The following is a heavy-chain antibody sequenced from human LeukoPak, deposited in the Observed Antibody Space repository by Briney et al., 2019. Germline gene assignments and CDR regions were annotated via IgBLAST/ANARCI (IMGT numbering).Heavy chain of an antibody. CDR2: ISWNSGSI. CDR3: ARDLGSRRYAFDI. J-gene: IGHJ3*02. D-gene: IGHD1-26*01. CDR1: GFTFDDYA. Sequence: GGSLRLSCAASGFTFDDYAMHWVRQAPGKGLEWVSGISWNSGSIGYADSVKGRFTISRDNSKNTLYLQMNSLRAEDTAVYYCARDLGSRRYAFDIWGQGTMVTVSS. V-gene: IGHV3-9*01.